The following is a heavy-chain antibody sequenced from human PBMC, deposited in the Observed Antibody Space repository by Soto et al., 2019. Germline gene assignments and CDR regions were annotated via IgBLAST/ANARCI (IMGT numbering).Heavy chain of an antibody. J-gene: IGHJ6*04. Sequence: SETLSLTCTVSGGSISSGGYYWSWIRQHPGKGLEWIGYIYYSGSTYYNPSLKSRVTISVETSKNQFSLKLSSVTAADTAVYYCAREPFDPKYYSGMEVWGKGTTVTVS. V-gene: IGHV4-31*03. CDR2: IYYSGST. CDR1: GGSISSGGYY. D-gene: IGHD3-9*01. CDR3: AREPFDPKYYSGMEV.